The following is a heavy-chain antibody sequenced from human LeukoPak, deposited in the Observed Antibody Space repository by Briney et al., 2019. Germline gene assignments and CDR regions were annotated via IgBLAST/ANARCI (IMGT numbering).Heavy chain of an antibody. Sequence: ASETLSLTCAVYGGSFSGYYWSWIRQPPGKGPEWIGEINHSGSTNYNPSLKSRVTISVDTSKNQFSLKLSSVTAADTAVYYCARVRARTGFDYWGQGTLVTVSS. CDR2: INHSGST. CDR3: ARVRARTGFDY. D-gene: IGHD1-1*01. CDR1: GGSFSGYY. V-gene: IGHV4-34*01. J-gene: IGHJ4*02.